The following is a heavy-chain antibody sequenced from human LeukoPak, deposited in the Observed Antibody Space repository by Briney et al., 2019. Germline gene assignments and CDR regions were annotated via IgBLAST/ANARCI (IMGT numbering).Heavy chain of an antibody. Sequence: ASVKVSCKASGYTFTGYYMHWVRQAPGQGLEWMGWINPNSGGTNYAQKFQGRVTMTRDTSISTAYMELSRLRSDDTAVYYCARDLRYYYDSSGPLYYFDYWGQGTLVTVSS. D-gene: IGHD3-22*01. V-gene: IGHV1-2*02. CDR3: ARDLRYYYDSSGPLYYFDY. CDR2: INPNSGGT. J-gene: IGHJ4*02. CDR1: GYTFTGYY.